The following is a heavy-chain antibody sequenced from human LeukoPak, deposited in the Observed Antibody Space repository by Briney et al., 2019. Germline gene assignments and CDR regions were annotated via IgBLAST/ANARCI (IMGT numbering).Heavy chain of an antibody. CDR1: GYSFTSYW. CDR3: ARGYCSSTSCYGDAFDI. CDR2: IYPGDSDT. J-gene: IGHJ3*02. D-gene: IGHD2-2*01. Sequence: GESLRISCKGFGYSFTSYWIGWVRQMPGKGLEWMGIIYPGDSDTRYSPSFQGQVTISADKSISTAYLQWSSLKASDTAMYYCARGYCSSTSCYGDAFDIWGQGTMVTVSS. V-gene: IGHV5-51*03.